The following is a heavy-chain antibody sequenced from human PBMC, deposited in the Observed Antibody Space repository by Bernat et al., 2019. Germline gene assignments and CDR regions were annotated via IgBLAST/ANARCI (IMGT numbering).Heavy chain of an antibody. D-gene: IGHD3-16*01. V-gene: IGHV7-4-1*02. J-gene: IGHJ4*02. CDR2: INTRTGSP. Sequence: QVQLVQSGSELRKPGASVKVSCRASGYSFTTYAVNWVRQAPGQGLEWMGWINTRTGSPTYAQGFTGRFVFSLDTSVSTLYLQISSLKAEDTAVYFCARNDDLGDYLAYWGQETLLTVSS. CDR1: GYSFTTYA. CDR3: ARNDDLGDYLAY.